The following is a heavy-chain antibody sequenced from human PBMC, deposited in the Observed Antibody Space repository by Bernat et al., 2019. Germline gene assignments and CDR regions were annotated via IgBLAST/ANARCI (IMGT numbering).Heavy chain of an antibody. V-gene: IGHV1-3*01. J-gene: IGHJ5*02. D-gene: IGHD3-10*01. CDR1: GYTFTSYA. CDR2: INAGNGNT. Sequence: QVQLVQSGAEVKKPGASVKVSCKASGYTFTSYAMHWVRQAPGQRLEWMGWINAGNGNTKYSQKFQGSVTITRDTSASTAYMELSSLRSEDTAVYYCARGLLWCGSNWFDPWGQGTLVTVSS. CDR3: ARGLLWCGSNWFDP.